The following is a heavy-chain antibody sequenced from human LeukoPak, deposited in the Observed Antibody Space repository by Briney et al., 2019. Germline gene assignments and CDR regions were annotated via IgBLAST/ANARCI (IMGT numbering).Heavy chain of an antibody. Sequence: PGGSLRLSCAASGFTFSSYAMSWVRQAPGKGLEWVSGISGSGISTYYADSVKGRFTISRDNSKNTLYLQINSLRAEDTAVCYCAKVGSIQAYYYGMDVWGQGTTVTVSS. D-gene: IGHD3-10*01. CDR1: GFTFSSYA. CDR2: ISGSGIST. CDR3: AKVGSIQAYYYGMDV. J-gene: IGHJ6*02. V-gene: IGHV3-23*01.